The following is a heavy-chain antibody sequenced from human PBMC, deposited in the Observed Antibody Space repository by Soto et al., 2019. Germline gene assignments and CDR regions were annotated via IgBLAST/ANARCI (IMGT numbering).Heavy chain of an antibody. CDR2: IYYTGST. V-gene: IGHV4-39*01. CDR3: ARRGIAAALDY. CDR1: GVSISSSSYY. Sequence: PSETLSLTCTVSGVSISSSSYYWGWIRQPPGKGLGWIGSIYYTGSTYYNPSLKSRVTISVDRSKNQFSLKLSSVAAADTAVYYCARRGIAAALDYWGQGTLVTVSS. J-gene: IGHJ4*02. D-gene: IGHD6-13*01.